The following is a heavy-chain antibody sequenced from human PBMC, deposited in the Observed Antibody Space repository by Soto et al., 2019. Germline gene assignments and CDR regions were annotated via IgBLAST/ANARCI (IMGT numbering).Heavy chain of an antibody. Sequence: PSETLSLTCTVSGVSISRYYWSWIRQSPGKGLEWIGYIYYSGSTNYNPSLKSRVTISVDTSKKQFSLKLTSVTAADTAVYYCASVDLDRLDYYGMVVWGQGTSVNVSS. CDR2: IYYSGST. CDR3: ASVDLDRLDYYGMVV. CDR1: GVSISRYY. J-gene: IGHJ6*02. V-gene: IGHV4-59*01. D-gene: IGHD3-3*01.